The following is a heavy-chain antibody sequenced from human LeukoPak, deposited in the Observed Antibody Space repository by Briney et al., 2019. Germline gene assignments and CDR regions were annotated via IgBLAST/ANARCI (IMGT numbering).Heavy chain of an antibody. J-gene: IGHJ4*02. D-gene: IGHD4-17*01. CDR2: ISYDGSNK. CDR1: GFTFSSYA. CDR3: ARESTVTTWNYFDY. V-gene: IGHV3-30-3*01. Sequence: GGSLRLSCAASGFTFSSYAMHWVRQAPGKGLEWVAVISYDGSNKYYADSVKGRFTISRDNSKNTLYLQMNSLRAEDTAVYYCARESTVTTWNYFDYWGQGTLVTVSS.